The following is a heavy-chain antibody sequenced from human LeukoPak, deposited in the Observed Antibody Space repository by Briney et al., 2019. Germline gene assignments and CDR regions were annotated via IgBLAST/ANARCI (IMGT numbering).Heavy chain of an antibody. CDR2: IYYSGST. Sequence: SSETLSLTCTVSGGSISSSSYYWGWLRQPPGKGLEWIGSIYYSGSTYYNSSLKSRVTISVDTSKNQFSLKLSSVTAADTAVYYCARRYQLLYFDYWGQGTLVTVSS. D-gene: IGHD2-2*01. CDR3: ARRYQLLYFDY. V-gene: IGHV4-39*01. J-gene: IGHJ4*02. CDR1: GGSISSSSYY.